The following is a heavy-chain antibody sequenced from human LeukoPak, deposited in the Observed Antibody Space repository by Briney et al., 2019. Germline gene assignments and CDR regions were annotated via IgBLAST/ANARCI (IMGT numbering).Heavy chain of an antibody. V-gene: IGHV4-59*01. CDR3: ARDCSSTRCYGYYYYGMDV. CDR1: GASISSYY. Sequence: PSETLSLTCTVSGASISSYYWSWIRQPPGKGLEWIGYIYYTGSTNYNPSLKSRDTISVDTSKNQFSLKLNSVTAADTAVYYCARDCSSTRCYGYYYYGMDVWGRGTTVTVSS. J-gene: IGHJ6*02. D-gene: IGHD2-2*01. CDR2: IYYTGST.